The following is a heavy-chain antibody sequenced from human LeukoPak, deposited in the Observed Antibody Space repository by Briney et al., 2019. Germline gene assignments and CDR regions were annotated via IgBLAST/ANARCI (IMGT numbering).Heavy chain of an antibody. D-gene: IGHD2-15*01. J-gene: IGHJ4*02. CDR3: AIRAA. CDR1: GFTFSSYW. Sequence: GGSLSLSCAASGFTFSSYWMHWVRQAPGKGPEWVSSISSSSSYIYYADSVKGRFTISRDNAKNSLYLQMNSLRAEDTAVYYCAIRAARGQGTLVTVSS. V-gene: IGHV3-21*01. CDR2: ISSSSSYI.